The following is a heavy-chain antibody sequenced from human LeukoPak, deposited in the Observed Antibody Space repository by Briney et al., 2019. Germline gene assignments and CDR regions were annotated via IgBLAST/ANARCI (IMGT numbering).Heavy chain of an antibody. CDR3: ARLNYDFWSGYYPPDYYYYMDV. V-gene: IGHV1-8*01. CDR2: MSPNSGNT. CDR1: GYTFTSYE. Sequence: ASVKVSCKASGYTFTSYEINWVRQATGQGLEWMGWMSPNSGNTGYAQKFQGRVTMTRNTSISTAYMELSSLRSADTAVYYCARLNYDFWSGYYPPDYYYYMDVWGKGTTVTVSS. D-gene: IGHD3-3*01. J-gene: IGHJ6*03.